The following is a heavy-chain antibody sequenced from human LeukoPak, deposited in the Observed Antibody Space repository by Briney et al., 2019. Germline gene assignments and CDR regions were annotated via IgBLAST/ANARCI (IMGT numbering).Heavy chain of an antibody. CDR3: ARKVRGRKSSGWVQYYYYYYMDV. CDR1: EFSVGSNY. CDR2: IYSGGST. V-gene: IGHV3-66*01. Sequence: GGSLRLSCAASEFSVGSNYMTWVRQAPGKGLEWVSLIYSGGSTYYADSVKGRFTISRDNSKNTLYLQMNSLRAEDTAVYYCARKVRGRKSSGWVQYYYYYYMDVWGKGTTVTVSS. J-gene: IGHJ6*03. D-gene: IGHD6-19*01.